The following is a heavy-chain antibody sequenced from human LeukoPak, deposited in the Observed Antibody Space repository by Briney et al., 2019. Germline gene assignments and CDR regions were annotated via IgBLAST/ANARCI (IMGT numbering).Heavy chain of an antibody. J-gene: IGHJ4*02. D-gene: IGHD1-26*01. CDR2: IYYSGST. Sequence: SETLSLTCTASGGTISSYYWSWIRQPPGKGLEWIGYIYYSGSTNYNPSLKSRVTISVDTSKNQFSLKLSSVTAADTAVYYCAREADSGSYFAYWGQGTLVTVSS. CDR3: AREADSGSYFAY. CDR1: GGTISSYY. V-gene: IGHV4-59*01.